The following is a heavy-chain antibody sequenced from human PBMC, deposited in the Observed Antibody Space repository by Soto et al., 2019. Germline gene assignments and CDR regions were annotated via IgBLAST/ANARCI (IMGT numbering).Heavy chain of an antibody. V-gene: IGHV3-74*01. Sequence: EVQLVESGGGLVQPGGSVRLSCAASKFTITSYWMHWVRQAPGKGLVWVSRINSDGSSISYADAVKGRFTISRDNAKNTLDLQMNSLSVEDTAVYYCAREVSHGYVLRGMDVWGQGTTVTVFS. CDR1: KFTITSYW. CDR2: INSDGSSI. CDR3: AREVSHGYVLRGMDV. J-gene: IGHJ6*02. D-gene: IGHD5-18*01.